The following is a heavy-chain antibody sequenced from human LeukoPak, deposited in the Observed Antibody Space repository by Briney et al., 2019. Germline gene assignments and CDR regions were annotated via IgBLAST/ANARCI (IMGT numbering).Heavy chain of an antibody. Sequence: SETLSLTCTVSGGSISSHYWSWIRQPPGKGLEWIGYIYYSGSTNYNPSLKSRVTISVDTSKNQFSLKLSPVTAADTAVYYCARVRSGSYYYYYYYMDVWGKGTTVTVSS. CDR2: IYYSGST. CDR3: ARVRSGSYYYYYYYMDV. J-gene: IGHJ6*03. CDR1: GGSISSHY. D-gene: IGHD1-26*01. V-gene: IGHV4-59*11.